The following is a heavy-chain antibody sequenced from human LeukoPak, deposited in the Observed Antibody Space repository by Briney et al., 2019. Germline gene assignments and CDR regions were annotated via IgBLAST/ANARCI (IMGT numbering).Heavy chain of an antibody. CDR3: ARNWNDDWFDP. J-gene: IGHJ5*02. Sequence: SETLSLTCAVYGGSFSGYYWSWIRQPPGKGLEWIGYIYYSGSTNYNPSLKSRVTISVDTSKNQFSLKLSSVTAADTAVYYCARNWNDDWFDPWGQGTLVAVSS. D-gene: IGHD1-1*01. V-gene: IGHV4-59*01. CDR1: GGSFSGYY. CDR2: IYYSGST.